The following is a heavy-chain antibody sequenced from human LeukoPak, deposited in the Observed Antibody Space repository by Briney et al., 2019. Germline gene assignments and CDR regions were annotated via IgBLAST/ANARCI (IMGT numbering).Heavy chain of an antibody. CDR1: GFTFSSYT. Sequence: GGSLRLSCAASGFTFSSYTMSWVRQAPGKGLEWVSAISGSGGSTYYADSVKSRFTISRDNSKNTLYLQMNSLRAEDTAVYYRAKVMEWDYPEKYYFDYWGQGTLVTVSS. CDR3: AKVMEWDYPEKYYFDY. CDR2: ISGSGGST. D-gene: IGHD3-3*01. J-gene: IGHJ4*02. V-gene: IGHV3-23*01.